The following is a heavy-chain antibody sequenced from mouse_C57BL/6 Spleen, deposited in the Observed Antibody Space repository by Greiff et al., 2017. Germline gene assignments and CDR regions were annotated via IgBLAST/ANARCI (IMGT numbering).Heavy chain of an antibody. V-gene: IGHV1-78*01. CDR3: ARYWYYGSSSYAMDY. CDR2: IYPRDGST. CDR1: GYTFTDHT. D-gene: IGHD1-1*01. Sequence: LQESDAELVKPGASVKISCKVSGYTFTDHTIHWMKQRPEQGLEWIGYIYPRDGSTKYNEKFKGKATLTADKSSSTAYMQLNSLTSEDSAVYFCARYWYYGSSSYAMDYWGQGTSVTVSS. J-gene: IGHJ4*01.